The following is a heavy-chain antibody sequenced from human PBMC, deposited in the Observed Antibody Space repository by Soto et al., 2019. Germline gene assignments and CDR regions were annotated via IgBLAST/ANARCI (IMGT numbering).Heavy chain of an antibody. J-gene: IGHJ4*02. Sequence: QVQLQESGPGLVEPSGTLSLTCAVSGASIGTNNWWSWVRQPPGKGLEWIGEVYHCGTTNCNPSLKSRVTISIDNSKNQFSLRLTSMTAADTAVYYCAVPGDGDFDYWSQGTLVTVSS. V-gene: IGHV4-4*02. CDR2: VYHCGTT. CDR3: AVPGDGDFDY. CDR1: GASIGTNNW.